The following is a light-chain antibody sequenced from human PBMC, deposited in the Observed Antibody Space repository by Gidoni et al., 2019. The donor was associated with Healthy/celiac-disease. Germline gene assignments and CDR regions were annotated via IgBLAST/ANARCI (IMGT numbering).Light chain of an antibody. Sequence: EIVLTQSPGTLSLSPGERATLSCRASQSVSSSYLAWYQQKPGQAPRLLIYGASSRATGIPDRFSGSGSGTDFTLTISRLEPEDFAVCYCQQYGSSPPGFGQGTKVEIK. CDR3: QQYGSSPPG. J-gene: IGKJ1*01. CDR2: GAS. V-gene: IGKV3-20*01. CDR1: QSVSSSY.